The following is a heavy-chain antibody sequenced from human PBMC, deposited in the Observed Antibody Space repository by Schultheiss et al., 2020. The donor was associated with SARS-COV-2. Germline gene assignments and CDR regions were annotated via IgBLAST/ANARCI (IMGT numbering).Heavy chain of an antibody. V-gene: IGHV3-33*01. Sequence: GGSLRLSCAASGFTFSSYGMHWVRQAPGKGLEWVAVIWYDGSNKYYADSVKGRFTISRDNSKNTLYLQMNSLRAEDTAVYYCARDHRSVCSDGSCYSVYWGQGTLVTVSS. CDR1: GFTFSSYG. CDR2: IWYDGSNK. D-gene: IGHD2-15*01. CDR3: ARDHRSVCSDGSCYSVY. J-gene: IGHJ4*02.